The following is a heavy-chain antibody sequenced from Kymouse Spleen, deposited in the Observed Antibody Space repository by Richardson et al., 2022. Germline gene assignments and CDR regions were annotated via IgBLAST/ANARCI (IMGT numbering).Heavy chain of an antibody. D-gene: IGHD4-23*01. V-gene: IGHV5-51*01. CDR3: ARHETTTVVTPYYYGMDV. CDR1: GYSFTSYW. CDR2: IYPGDSDT. Sequence: EVQLVQSGAEVKKPGESLKISCKGSGYSFTSYWIGWVRQMPGKGLEWMGIIYPGDSDTRYSPSFQGQVTISADKSISTAYLQWSSLKASDTAMYYCARHETTTVVTPYYYGMDVWGQGTTVTVSS. J-gene: IGHJ6*02.